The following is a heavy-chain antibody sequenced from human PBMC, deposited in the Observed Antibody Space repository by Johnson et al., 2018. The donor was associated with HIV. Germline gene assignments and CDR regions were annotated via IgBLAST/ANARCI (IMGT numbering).Heavy chain of an antibody. V-gene: IGHV3-30*02. D-gene: IGHD2-21*01. Sequence: QVQLVESGGGVVQPGGSLRPSCAASGFTFSSYGLHWVRQAPGKGLAWVAVLRYDGSNKYYADSVKGRLNISRYNFKSTLYLQVNSLRPEDTAVYFCARKFDSSVLWWGGAFDIWGQGTMVTVSS. CDR2: LRYDGSNK. J-gene: IGHJ3*02. CDR3: ARKFDSSVLWWGGAFDI. CDR1: GFTFSSYG.